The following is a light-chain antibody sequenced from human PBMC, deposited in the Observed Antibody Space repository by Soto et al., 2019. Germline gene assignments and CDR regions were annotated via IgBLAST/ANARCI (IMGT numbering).Light chain of an antibody. CDR1: SSDVGGYNY. Sequence: QSALTQPPSASGSPGQSVTISCTGTSSDVGGYNYVSWYQQHPGKATKLMIYEVSKRPSGVPDLFSGSKSGNTASLIVSGLQAEEADYYCCSSYAGISLDVFGGGTKLTVL. CDR3: SSYAGISLDV. V-gene: IGLV2-8*01. J-gene: IGLJ2*01. CDR2: EVS.